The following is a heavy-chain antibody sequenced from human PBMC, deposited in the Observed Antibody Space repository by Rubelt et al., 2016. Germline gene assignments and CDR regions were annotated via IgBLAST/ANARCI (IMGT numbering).Heavy chain of an antibody. D-gene: IGHD3-3*01. V-gene: IGHV1-3*01. CDR2: INAGNGNT. Sequence: RQAPGQRLEWMGWINAGNGNTKYSQKFQGRVTITRDTSASTAYMELSSLRSEDTAVYYCARRGFWSGTYFDYWGQGTLVTVSS. J-gene: IGHJ4*02. CDR3: ARRGFWSGTYFDY.